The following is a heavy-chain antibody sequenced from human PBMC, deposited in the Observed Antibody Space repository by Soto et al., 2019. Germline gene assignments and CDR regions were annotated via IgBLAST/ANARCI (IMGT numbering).Heavy chain of an antibody. CDR3: ARAVGVAGTGEGFDY. Sequence: QVQLQESGPGLVKPSGTLSLTCVVSGGSINNNHWWSWVRQPPGKWLEWIGEVYHSGSTNYNPSLSSRVTISMDNSKNQFSLILSSVTAADTAVYYCARAVGVAGTGEGFDYWGQGTLVTVSS. D-gene: IGHD3-3*01. CDR1: GGSINNNHW. J-gene: IGHJ4*02. V-gene: IGHV4-4*02. CDR2: VYHSGST.